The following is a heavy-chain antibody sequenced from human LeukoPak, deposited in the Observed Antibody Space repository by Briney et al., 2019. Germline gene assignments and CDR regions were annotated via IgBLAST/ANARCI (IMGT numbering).Heavy chain of an antibody. J-gene: IGHJ5*02. CDR2: IYTSGST. CDR3: ARRGIAAAGFDP. Sequence: SETLSLTCTVSGGSISSYYWSWIRQPPGKGLEWIGYIYTSGSTNYNPSLKSRVTISLDTSKNQFSLKLSSVTAADTAVYYCARRGIAAAGFDPWGQGTLVTVSS. D-gene: IGHD6-13*01. V-gene: IGHV4-4*09. CDR1: GGSISSYY.